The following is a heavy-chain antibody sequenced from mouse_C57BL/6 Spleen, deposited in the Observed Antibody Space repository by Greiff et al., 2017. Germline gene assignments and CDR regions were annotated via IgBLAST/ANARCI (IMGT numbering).Heavy chain of an antibody. CDR3: TREQTYYGDY. Sequence: DVMLVESGEGLVKPGGSLKLSCAASGFTFSSSAMSWVRQTPEKRLEWVAYISPGGDYTYYADTLKGRFTISRDNARNTLYLQMSSLKSEDTAMYYCTREQTYYGDYWGKGTTLTVSS. J-gene: IGHJ2*01. V-gene: IGHV5-9-1*02. CDR1: GFTFSSSA. CDR2: ISPGGDYT.